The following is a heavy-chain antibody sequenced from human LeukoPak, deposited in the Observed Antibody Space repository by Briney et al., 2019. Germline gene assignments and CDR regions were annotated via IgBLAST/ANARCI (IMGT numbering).Heavy chain of an antibody. Sequence: SETLSLTCTVSGGSISSYYWSWIRQPPGKGLEWIGYIYYSGSTNYNPSLKSRVTISVDTSKNLFSLKLSSVTAADTAVYYCARDRPATENWYFDLWGRGTLVTVSS. J-gene: IGHJ2*01. CDR1: GGSISSYY. D-gene: IGHD1-26*01. CDR2: IYYSGST. CDR3: ARDRPATENWYFDL. V-gene: IGHV4-59*01.